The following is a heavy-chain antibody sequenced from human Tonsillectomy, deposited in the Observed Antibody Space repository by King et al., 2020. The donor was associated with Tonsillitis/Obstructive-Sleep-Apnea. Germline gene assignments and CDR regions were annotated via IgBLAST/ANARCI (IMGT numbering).Heavy chain of an antibody. J-gene: IGHJ6*03. Sequence: VQLQESGPGLVKPSETLSLTCTVSGGSISSYYWSWIRQPPGKGLEWIGYIYYSGSTNYNPSLKSRVTISVDTSKNQFSLKLSSVTAADTAVYYCARLMYYYDSSSYMDVWGKGTTVTVSS. CDR1: GGSISSYY. V-gene: IGHV4-59*08. D-gene: IGHD3-22*01. CDR3: ARLMYYYDSSSYMDV. CDR2: IYYSGST.